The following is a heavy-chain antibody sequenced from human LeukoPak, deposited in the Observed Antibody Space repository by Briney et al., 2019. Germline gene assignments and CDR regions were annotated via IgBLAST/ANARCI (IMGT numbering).Heavy chain of an antibody. CDR3: ARASITMIVAT. CDR2: FLYSGST. J-gene: IGHJ4*02. V-gene: IGHV4-61*01. CDR1: GGSVSSGTYY. Sequence: SETLSLTCTVSGGSVSSGTYYWSWVRQPPGKGLEWIGNFLYSGSTHYNPSLKSRVTISVDTSKNQFSLNLSSVTVADTAVYFCARASITMIVATWGQGSLVTASS. D-gene: IGHD3-22*01.